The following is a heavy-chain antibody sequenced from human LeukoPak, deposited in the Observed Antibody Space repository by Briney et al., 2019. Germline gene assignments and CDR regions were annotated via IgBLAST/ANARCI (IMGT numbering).Heavy chain of an antibody. V-gene: IGHV1-69*04. D-gene: IGHD3-10*01. J-gene: IGHJ6*02. Sequence: SVKVSCKASGGTFSSYAISWVRQAPGQGLAWMGRIIRIRGIANYAQKFRGGVTITADKSTSTAYMELSSLRSDDTAVYYCARSSTTYYYGSGSYEKASVVHHYYHGMDVWGQGTTVTVSS. CDR1: GGTFSSYA. CDR2: IIRIRGIA. CDR3: ARSSTTYYYGSGSYEKASVVHHYYHGMDV.